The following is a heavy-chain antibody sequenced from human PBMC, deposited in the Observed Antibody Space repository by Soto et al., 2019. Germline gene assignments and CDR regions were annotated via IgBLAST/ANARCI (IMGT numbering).Heavy chain of an antibody. D-gene: IGHD3-10*01. Sequence: QVQLVQSGAEVKKPGSSVKVSCKASGGTFSNYAFNWVRQAPGQGLEWMGGIIRIFGTPDYAQRFQGRVTITADESTSTAYMELSSLRSEDTAVYYCARQGSNEYYYYGMDVWGQGTTVTVSS. CDR1: GGTFSNYA. CDR2: IIRIFGTP. CDR3: ARQGSNEYYYYGMDV. V-gene: IGHV1-69*12. J-gene: IGHJ6*02.